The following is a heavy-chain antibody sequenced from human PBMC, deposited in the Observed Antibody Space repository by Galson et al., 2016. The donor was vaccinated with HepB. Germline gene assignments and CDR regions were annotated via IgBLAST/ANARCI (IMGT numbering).Heavy chain of an antibody. J-gene: IGHJ4*02. Sequence: LRLSCAASEFSLSNVWMSWVRQAPGKGLEWVGRIKSKTDGGTTDYAAPVKGRFAISRDDSKNTLYLQMNSLKTEDTAVYYCTTDRSNGWYAYWGQGTLVTVSS. V-gene: IGHV3-15*01. CDR3: TTDRSNGWYAY. D-gene: IGHD6-19*01. CDR1: EFSLSNVW. CDR2: IKSKTDGGTT.